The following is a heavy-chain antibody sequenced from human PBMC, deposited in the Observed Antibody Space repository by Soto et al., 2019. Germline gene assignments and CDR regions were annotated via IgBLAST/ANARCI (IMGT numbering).Heavy chain of an antibody. CDR3: AREVGAPSGWLDP. Sequence: GGSLRLSCAASGFTFTNYAMTWVRQTPGKGLEWVSGISASGGLKYYADSVRGRFTVSRDNSKNILYLQMDNLRGEDTALYYCAREVGAPSGWLDPWGQGTQVTVS. V-gene: IGHV3-23*01. CDR1: GFTFTNYA. J-gene: IGHJ5*02. CDR2: ISASGGLK. D-gene: IGHD1-26*01.